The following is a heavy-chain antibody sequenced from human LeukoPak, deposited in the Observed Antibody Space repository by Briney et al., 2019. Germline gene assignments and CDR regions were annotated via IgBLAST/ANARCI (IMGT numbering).Heavy chain of an antibody. CDR1: GFTYDDYA. J-gene: IGHJ6*02. CDR3: ARGNRDSSGFYFYYGMDV. Sequence: PGRSLRLSCAASGFTYDDYAMFWVRQAPGKGLEWVSGISWDSYNIGYAASVKGRFTIPRDNAKNSLYLQMNSLRPEDTASYYCARGNRDSSGFYFYYGMDVWGQGTTVTVSS. V-gene: IGHV3-9*01. D-gene: IGHD3-22*01. CDR2: ISWDSYNI.